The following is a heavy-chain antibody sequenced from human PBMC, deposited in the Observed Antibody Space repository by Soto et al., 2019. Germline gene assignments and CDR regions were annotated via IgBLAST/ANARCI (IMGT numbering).Heavy chain of an antibody. D-gene: IGHD3-22*01. Sequence: ASVKVSCKASGYTFINYYIHWVRQAPGQGLEWMGVINPNGGSTVYAQKFQGRVTLTRDTSTSTVYMELSSLRSEDTAVYYCARDGWDHYDSSGYYGFDPWG. CDR1: GYTFINYY. CDR2: INPNGGST. V-gene: IGHV1-46*01. J-gene: IGHJ5*02. CDR3: ARDGWDHYDSSGYYGFDP.